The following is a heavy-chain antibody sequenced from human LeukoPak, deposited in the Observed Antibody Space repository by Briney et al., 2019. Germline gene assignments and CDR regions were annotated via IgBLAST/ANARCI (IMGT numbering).Heavy chain of an antibody. CDR1: GYTFTSYY. CDR3: AREYTTGWPFDY. D-gene: IGHD6-19*01. J-gene: IGHJ4*02. V-gene: IGHV1-46*01. CDR2: INPSGGST. Sequence: ASVKVSCTASGYTFTSYYMHWVRQAPGQGLEWMGIINPSGGSTSYAQKFQGRVTMTRDTSTSIVYMELSSLRSEDTAVYYCAREYTTGWPFDYWGQGTLVTVSS.